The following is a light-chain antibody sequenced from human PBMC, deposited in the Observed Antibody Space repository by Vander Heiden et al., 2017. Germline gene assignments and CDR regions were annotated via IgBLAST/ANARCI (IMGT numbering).Light chain of an antibody. CDR2: DDS. J-gene: IGLJ3*02. Sequence: SYVLTQPPSVSVAPGQTSRITCGGNNIGSKRVHWYQQKPVHAPVLVVYDDSDRPSGIPERFSGSISGNTTTLPTSRVGAGDAAVYSSQLSDTSNDHWVFGGGTKLTVL. CDR1: NIGSKR. V-gene: IGLV3-21*02. CDR3: QLSDTSNDHWV.